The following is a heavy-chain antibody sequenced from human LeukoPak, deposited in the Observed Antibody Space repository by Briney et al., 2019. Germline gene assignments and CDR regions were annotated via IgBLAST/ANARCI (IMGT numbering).Heavy chain of an antibody. CDR3: ARVWGSSGDGLQFFQH. V-gene: IGHV1-18*01. Sequence: ASVKVSCKASGYTFTSYGISWVRQAPGQGLEWMGWISAYNGNTNYAQKLQGRVTMTTDTSTSTAYMELRSLTSDDTAVYYCARVWGSSGDGLQFFQHWGQGTLVTVSS. CDR1: GYTFTSYG. CDR2: ISAYNGNT. J-gene: IGHJ1*01. D-gene: IGHD6-19*01.